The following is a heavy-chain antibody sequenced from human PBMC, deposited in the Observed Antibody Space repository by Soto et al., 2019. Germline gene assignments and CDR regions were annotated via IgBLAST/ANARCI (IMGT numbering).Heavy chain of an antibody. CDR1: GFTFSSYI. CDR2: ISSSSSTI. Sequence: RGALRLSCAASGFTFSSYIMNWVRQSPGKGLEWVSYISSSSSTIYYADSVKGRFTISRDNAKNSLYLQMNSLRDEDTAVYYCARDPYDYGHALDYWGQGTLVTVSS. CDR3: ARDPYDYGHALDY. J-gene: IGHJ4*02. D-gene: IGHD4-17*01. V-gene: IGHV3-48*02.